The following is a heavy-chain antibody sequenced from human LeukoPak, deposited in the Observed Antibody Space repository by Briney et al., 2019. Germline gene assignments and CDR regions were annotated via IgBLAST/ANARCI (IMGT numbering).Heavy chain of an antibody. J-gene: IGHJ4*02. D-gene: IGHD5/OR15-5a*01. Sequence: GGSLRLSCLGSGFTFSWYGMNWVRQAPGRGLEYVSAISKNGGNTYYVDSVKGRFTISRDNSKNTLYLQMTSLRVEDPAFFFFGKDLSVRDVHYWRQGTLVSVSS. CDR2: ISKNGGNT. CDR1: GFTFSWYG. CDR3: GKDLSVRDVHY. V-gene: IGHV3-64D*06.